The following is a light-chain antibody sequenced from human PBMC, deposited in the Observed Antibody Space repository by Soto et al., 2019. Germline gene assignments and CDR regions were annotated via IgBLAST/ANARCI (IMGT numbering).Light chain of an antibody. V-gene: IGKV3-20*01. J-gene: IGKJ4*01. CDR1: QSVSSSY. CDR2: GAS. Sequence: EIVLTQSPGTLSLSPGERATLSCRASQSVSSSYLAWYQQKPGQAPRLLIYGASSRATGIPDGFSGSGSGTDFTLTISRLELEDFAVYYCQQYDSSPLTFGGGTTVEIK. CDR3: QQYDSSPLT.